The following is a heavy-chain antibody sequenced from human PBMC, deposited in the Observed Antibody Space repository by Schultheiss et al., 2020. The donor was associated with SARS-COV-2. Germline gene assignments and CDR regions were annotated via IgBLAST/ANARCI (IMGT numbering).Heavy chain of an antibody. D-gene: IGHD6-13*01. CDR1: GFTFGDYA. CDR3: AKGVKAAAGTGDY. J-gene: IGHJ4*02. V-gene: IGHV3-33*06. Sequence: GESLKISCTASGFTFGDYAMSWVRQAPGKGLEWVAVIWYDGSNKYYADSVKGRFTISRDNSKNTLYLQMNSLRAEDTAVYYCAKGVKAAAGTGDYWGQGTLVTVSS. CDR2: IWYDGSNK.